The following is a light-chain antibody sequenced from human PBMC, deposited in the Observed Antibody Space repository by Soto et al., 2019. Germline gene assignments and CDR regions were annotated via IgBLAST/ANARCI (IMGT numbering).Light chain of an antibody. CDR2: DAS. CDR3: QQRGM. J-gene: IGKJ1*01. CDR1: QSVSSF. Sequence: ESVFTQSPATLSLSPGDRATLSCRASQSVSSFLAWYQQKPGQAPRLLIYDASNRATGIPARFSGSWSGTDFTLTISSLEPEDFAVYYCQQRGMFGQGTKVEIK. V-gene: IGKV3-11*01.